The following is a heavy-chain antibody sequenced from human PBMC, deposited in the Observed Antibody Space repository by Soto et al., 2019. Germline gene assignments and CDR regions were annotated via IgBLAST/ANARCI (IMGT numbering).Heavy chain of an antibody. V-gene: IGHV4-4*02. D-gene: IGHD3-16*01. CDR3: ARDYDGFDY. CDR2: ISHSGTV. CDR1: SVSITSSNW. J-gene: IGHJ4*02. Sequence: SETLSLTCDVSSVSITSSNWWTWVRQPPGKGMEWLGKISHSGTVNYNATLRSRVTISVDKPKNQLSLKLMSVTAADTAVYYCARDYDGFDYWGPGILVTVSS.